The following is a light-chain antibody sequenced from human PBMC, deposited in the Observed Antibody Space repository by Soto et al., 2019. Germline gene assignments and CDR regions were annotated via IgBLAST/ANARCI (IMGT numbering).Light chain of an antibody. CDR2: EVN. Sequence: QSALTQPASVSGSLGQSITISCTGTSSDIGGHDFLSWYQQHPGKAPKLIICEVNNRPSGVSNRFSASKSGNTASLTISGLQTEDEADYYCMSYRSGDTLVFGTGTKVTVL. CDR3: MSYRSGDTLV. V-gene: IGLV2-14*01. CDR1: SSDIGGHDF. J-gene: IGLJ1*01.